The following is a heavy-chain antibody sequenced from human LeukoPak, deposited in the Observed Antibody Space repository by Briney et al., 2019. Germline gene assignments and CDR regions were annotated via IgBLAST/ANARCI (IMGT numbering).Heavy chain of an antibody. CDR2: ISDSGST. J-gene: IGHJ5*01. V-gene: IGHV4-31*03. CDR1: GGSIGTSAYY. D-gene: IGHD3-16*02. CDR3: ARGRYSYGWNDS. Sequence: SETLSLTCTVSGGSIGTSAYYWNWFRQHPGKGLEWIGFISDSGSTLYNPSLKSRVTISSATSKDHFSLKLTSVTAADMAVYYCARGRYSYGWNDSWGQGTLVTVSS.